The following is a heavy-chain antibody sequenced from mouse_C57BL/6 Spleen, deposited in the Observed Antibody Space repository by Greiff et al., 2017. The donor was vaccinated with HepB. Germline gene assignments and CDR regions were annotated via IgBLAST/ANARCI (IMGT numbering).Heavy chain of an antibody. Sequence: VKLMESGPELVKPGASVKISCKASGYAFSSSWMNWVKQRPGKGLEWIGRIYPGDGDTNYNGKFKGKATLTADKSSSTAYMQLSSLTSEDSAVYFCAHSGYYAMDYWGQGTSVTVSS. J-gene: IGHJ4*01. V-gene: IGHV1-82*01. D-gene: IGHD3-1*01. CDR3: AHSGYYAMDY. CDR2: IYPGDGDT. CDR1: GYAFSSSW.